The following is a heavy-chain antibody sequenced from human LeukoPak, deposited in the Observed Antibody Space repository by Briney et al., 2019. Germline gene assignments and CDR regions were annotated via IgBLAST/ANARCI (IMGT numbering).Heavy chain of an antibody. CDR1: GGSISSGGYS. D-gene: IGHD5-18*01. CDR3: ARVVDTAMVDYYYYGMDV. CDR2: IYYSGST. J-gene: IGHJ6*02. V-gene: IGHV4-30-4*08. Sequence: KASETLSLTCTVSGGSISSGGYSWSWIRQPPGKGLEWIGYIYYSGSTYYNPSLKSRVTISVDTSKNQFSLKLSSVTAADTAVYYCARVVDTAMVDYYYYGMDVWGQGTTVTVSS.